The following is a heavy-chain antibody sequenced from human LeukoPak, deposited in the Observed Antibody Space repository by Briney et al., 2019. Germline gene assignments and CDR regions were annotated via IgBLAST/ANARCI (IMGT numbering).Heavy chain of an antibody. V-gene: IGHV3-30-3*01. J-gene: IGHJ6*02. D-gene: IGHD3-16*01. CDR3: ARDSFGMDV. CDR1: GFTFNTYA. CDR2: ISYDGNNK. Sequence: PGGSLRLSSAVSGFTFNTYAMHCVRQAPGKGLEWVAVISYDGNNKYYADSVKGRFTISRDNSKNTLYLQMNSLIPEDTAIYYCARDSFGMDVWGQGTTVTVS.